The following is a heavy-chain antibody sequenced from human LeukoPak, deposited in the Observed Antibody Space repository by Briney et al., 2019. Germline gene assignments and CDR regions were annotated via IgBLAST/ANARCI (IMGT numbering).Heavy chain of an antibody. CDR1: GYSISSGYY. V-gene: IGHV4-38-2*01. D-gene: IGHD1-26*01. CDR2: IYHSGST. J-gene: IGHJ5*02. CDR3: ARASRDHSGSYP. Sequence: SETLSLTCAVSGYSISSGYYWGWIRQSPGKGLEWIGSIYHSGSTYYNPSLKSRVTISVDTSKNQFSLRLNSVTAADTAVYYCARASRDHSGSYPWGQGTLVTVSS.